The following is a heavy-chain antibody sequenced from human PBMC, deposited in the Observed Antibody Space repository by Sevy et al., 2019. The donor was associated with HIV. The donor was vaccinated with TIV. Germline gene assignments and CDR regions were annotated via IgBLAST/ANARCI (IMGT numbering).Heavy chain of an antibody. CDR2: IDTNTGNP. J-gene: IGHJ1*01. Sequence: ASVKVSCKASGYSFTTYVLNWVRQAPGQGLEWMGWIDTNTGNPTYAQAFTGRFVFSLDTSVSTAYLQISSLKVDDTAVYYWARAPPATSFLVPRGFQHWGQGTLVTVSS. V-gene: IGHV7-4-1*02. D-gene: IGHD6-13*01. CDR1: GYSFTTYV. CDR3: ARAPPATSFLVPRGFQH.